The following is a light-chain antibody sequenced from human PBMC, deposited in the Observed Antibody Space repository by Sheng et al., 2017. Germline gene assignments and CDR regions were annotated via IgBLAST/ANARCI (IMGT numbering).Light chain of an antibody. V-gene: IGKV1-39*01. CDR3: QQSYNTVAVS. J-gene: IGKJ4*01. CDR1: QSINIY. CDR2: LAS. Sequence: DIQMTQSPSSLSASVGDRVTISCRASQSINIYVNWYQHKPGKAPELLIYLASTFASGAHQGSVAVDLGQNFTLTIDSIQPEDFATYYCQQSYNTVAVSFGGGTKVEI.